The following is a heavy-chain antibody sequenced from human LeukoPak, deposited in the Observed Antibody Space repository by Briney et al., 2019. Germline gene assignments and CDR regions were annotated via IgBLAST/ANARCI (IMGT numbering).Heavy chain of an antibody. CDR1: GGTFISYA. Sequence: ASVKVSCKASGGTFISYAISGVRQAPGQGVEWVGGIIPMFGTANYTQKFQGRVTITADESTSTAYMELSSLRSEDTAVYYCARGPAYDFWSGYYPYYFDYWGQGTLVTVSS. V-gene: IGHV1-69*13. CDR3: ARGPAYDFWSGYYPYYFDY. CDR2: IIPMFGTA. D-gene: IGHD3-3*01. J-gene: IGHJ4*02.